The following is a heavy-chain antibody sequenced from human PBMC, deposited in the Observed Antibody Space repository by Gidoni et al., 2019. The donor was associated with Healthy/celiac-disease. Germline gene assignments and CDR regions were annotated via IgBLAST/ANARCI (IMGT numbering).Heavy chain of an antibody. J-gene: IGHJ4*02. V-gene: IGHV3-9*01. CDR2: ISWNSGSI. Sequence: EVQLVESGGGLVQPGRSLSLSCAASGFTFDDYAMHWVRQAPGKGLEWVSGISWNSGSIGYADSVKGRFTISRDNAKNSLYLQMNSLRAEDTALYYCAKAAGIAAPGDYWGQGTLVTVSS. CDR3: AKAAGIAAPGDY. D-gene: IGHD6-13*01. CDR1: GFTFDDYA.